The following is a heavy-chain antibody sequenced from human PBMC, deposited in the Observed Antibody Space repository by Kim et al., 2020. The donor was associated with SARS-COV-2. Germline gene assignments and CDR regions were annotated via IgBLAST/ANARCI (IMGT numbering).Heavy chain of an antibody. J-gene: IGHJ4*02. CDR1: GFTFSSYS. Sequence: GGSLRLSCAASGFTFSSYSMNWVRQAPGKGLEWVSSISSSSSYIYYADSVKGRFTISRDNAKNSLYLQMNSLRAEDTAVYYCASPAIYYDSSGYYAFDYWGQGTLVTVSS. CDR2: ISSSSSYI. D-gene: IGHD3-22*01. CDR3: ASPAIYYDSSGYYAFDY. V-gene: IGHV3-21*01.